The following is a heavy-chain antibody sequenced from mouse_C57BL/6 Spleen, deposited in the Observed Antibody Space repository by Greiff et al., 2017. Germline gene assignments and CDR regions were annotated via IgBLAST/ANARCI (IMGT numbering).Heavy chain of an antibody. CDR1: GFTFSDYG. D-gene: IGHD1-1*01. J-gene: IGHJ2*01. Sequence: EVKVVESGGGLVKPGGSLNLSCAASGFTFSDYGMHWVRQAPEKGLEWVAYISSGSSTIYYADTVKGRFTISRDNAKNTLFLQMTSLRSEDTAMYYCASYYGSAFDYWGQGTTLTVSS. V-gene: IGHV5-17*01. CDR3: ASYYGSAFDY. CDR2: ISSGSSTI.